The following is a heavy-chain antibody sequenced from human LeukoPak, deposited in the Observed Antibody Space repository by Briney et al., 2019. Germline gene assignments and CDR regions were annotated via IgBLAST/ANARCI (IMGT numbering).Heavy chain of an antibody. V-gene: IGHV3-23*01. J-gene: IGHJ4*02. Sequence: AGGSMRLSCAASGFTFSSYGMSCVRQAPGKGLEWVSAISGSGGSTYYADSVKGRFTISRDNSKNTLYLQMNSLRAEDTAVYYCARTYDSSGYYYVVVSYFDYWGQGTLVTVSS. D-gene: IGHD3-22*01. CDR2: ISGSGGST. CDR3: ARTYDSSGYYYVVVSYFDY. CDR1: GFTFSSYG.